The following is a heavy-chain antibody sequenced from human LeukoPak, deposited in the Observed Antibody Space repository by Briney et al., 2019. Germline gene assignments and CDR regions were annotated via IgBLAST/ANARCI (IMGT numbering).Heavy chain of an antibody. CDR2: TYYRSKWYN. Sequence: SQTLSLICAISGDSVSSNSAAWSWIRQSPSRGLEWLGRTYYRSKWYNDYAVSVKSRITINPDTSKNQFSLQLNSVTPEDTAVYYCARDRYCSSTSCKYYFDYWGQGTLVTVSS. CDR3: ARDRYCSSTSCKYYFDY. CDR1: GDSVSSNSAA. V-gene: IGHV6-1*01. J-gene: IGHJ4*02. D-gene: IGHD2-2*01.